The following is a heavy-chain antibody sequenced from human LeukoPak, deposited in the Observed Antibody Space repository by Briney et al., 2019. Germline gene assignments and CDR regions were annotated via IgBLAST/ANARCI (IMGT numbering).Heavy chain of an antibody. V-gene: IGHV3-7*01. D-gene: IGHD6-19*01. J-gene: IGHJ5*02. CDR1: GFTFSSYS. CDR3: ARRGTIAVPVFWFDP. Sequence: GGSLRLSCAASGFTFSSYSMNWVRQAPGKGLEWVANIKQDGSEKYYLDSLEGRFTISRDNAKNSVYLQINWLRAEDSAVYYCARRGTIAVPVFWFDPWGQGSLVIVSS. CDR2: IKQDGSEK.